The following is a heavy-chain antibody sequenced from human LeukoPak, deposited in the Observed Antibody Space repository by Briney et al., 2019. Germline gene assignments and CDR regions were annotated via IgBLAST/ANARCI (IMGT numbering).Heavy chain of an antibody. CDR1: GFTFSSYA. D-gene: IGHD3-10*01. CDR3: AIDSYYGSGTQVDY. Sequence: GGSLRLSCVASGFTFSSYAMNWVRQAPGKGLEWVSAIRGSGRSTFYADSVKGRFTVSRDNSKNTVYLQMNSLRVEDTAVYYCAIDSYYGSGTQVDYWGQGTLVTVSS. J-gene: IGHJ4*02. V-gene: IGHV3-23*01. CDR2: IRGSGRST.